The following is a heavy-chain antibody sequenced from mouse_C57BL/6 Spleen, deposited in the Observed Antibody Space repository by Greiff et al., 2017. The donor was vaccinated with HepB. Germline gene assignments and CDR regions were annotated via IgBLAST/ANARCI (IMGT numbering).Heavy chain of an antibody. V-gene: IGHV1-81*01. J-gene: IGHJ4*01. CDR3: ARGDYDYGRAMDY. D-gene: IGHD2-4*01. CDR2: IYPRSGNT. Sequence: LVESGAELARPGASVKLSCKASGYTFTSYGISWVKQRTGQGLEWIGEIYPRSGNTYYNEKFKGKATLTADKSSSTAYMELRSLTSEDSAVYFCARGDYDYGRAMDYWGQGTSVTVSS. CDR1: GYTFTSYG.